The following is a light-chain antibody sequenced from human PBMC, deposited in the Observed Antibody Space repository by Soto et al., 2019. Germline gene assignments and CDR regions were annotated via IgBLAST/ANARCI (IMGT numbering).Light chain of an antibody. V-gene: IGKV3-15*01. CDR1: QSIGTN. J-gene: IGKJ2*01. Sequence: ETVMTQSPATLSVSPGVRVTLSCRASQSIGTNLLWLQQSPGQPPRLLISGASDRVAGVPDRFSGSGSGTDFTLTISGLQSEDCAVYYCQQYAGWPRTFGQGTKLEIK. CDR2: GAS. CDR3: QQYAGWPRT.